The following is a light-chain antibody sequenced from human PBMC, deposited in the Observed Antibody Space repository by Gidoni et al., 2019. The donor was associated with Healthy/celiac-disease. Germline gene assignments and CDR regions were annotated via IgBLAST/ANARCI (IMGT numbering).Light chain of an antibody. Sequence: DIVMTQSPLSLPVTPGEPASIACRSSQSRLHSTVYNYLDWYLQKPGQSPQLLIYLGSNRASGVPDRFSGSGSGTDFTLKISRVEAEDVGVYYCMQALQTPYTFGQGTKLEIK. V-gene: IGKV2-28*01. CDR1: QSRLHSTVYNY. J-gene: IGKJ2*01. CDR2: LGS. CDR3: MQALQTPYT.